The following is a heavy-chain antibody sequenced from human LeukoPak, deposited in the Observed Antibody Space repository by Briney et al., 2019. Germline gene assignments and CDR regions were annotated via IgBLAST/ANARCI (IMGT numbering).Heavy chain of an antibody. CDR2: SSGSGSTI. J-gene: IGHJ4*02. CDR3: ARYYYDSSSYYYFDY. Sequence: GGSLRLSCAASGFNFRDYYMSWIRQAPGKGLEWVSYSSGSGSTIYYADSVKGRFTISRDNAKNSLSLQMNSLRAEDTAVYFCARYYYDSSSYYYFDYWGQGTLVTVSS. V-gene: IGHV3-11*01. D-gene: IGHD3-22*01. CDR1: GFNFRDYY.